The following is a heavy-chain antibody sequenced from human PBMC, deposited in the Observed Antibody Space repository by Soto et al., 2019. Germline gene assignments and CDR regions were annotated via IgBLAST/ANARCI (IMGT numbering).Heavy chain of an antibody. CDR2: ISASGGST. CDR1: GFTFSNFA. D-gene: IGHD3-10*01. V-gene: IGHV3-23*01. Sequence: EVQLLESGGGLVQPGGSLRLSCTVSGFTFSNFAMTWVRQAPGKGLEWVSAISASGGSTYSADSVKGRFTISRDNSRNTLYLQMNSLRAEDTAVYYCARHYGSGKYYFDHWGPGTLVTVSS. CDR3: ARHYGSGKYYFDH. J-gene: IGHJ4*02.